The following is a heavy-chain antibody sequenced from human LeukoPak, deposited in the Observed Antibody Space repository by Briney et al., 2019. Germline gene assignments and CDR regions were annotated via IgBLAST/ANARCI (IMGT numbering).Heavy chain of an antibody. V-gene: IGHV3-48*01. CDR2: ISSSSSTI. Sequence: GGSLRLSCAASGFTFSNYSMNWVRQAPGKGLEWVSYISSSSSTIYYADSVKGRFTISRDNAKNSLYLQMNSLRAEDTAVYYCAKDHSGYAYYYYMDVWGKGTTVTVSS. CDR1: GFTFSNYS. J-gene: IGHJ6*03. D-gene: IGHD3-22*01. CDR3: AKDHSGYAYYYYMDV.